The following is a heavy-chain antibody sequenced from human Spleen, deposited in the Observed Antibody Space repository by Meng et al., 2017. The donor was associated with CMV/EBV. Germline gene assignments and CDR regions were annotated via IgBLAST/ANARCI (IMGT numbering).Heavy chain of an antibody. J-gene: IGHJ4*02. Sequence: GSLRLSCTVSGGSISSSCYYWGWIRQPPGKGLEWIGSIYYSGSTYYNPSLRSRVTISVDTSKNQFSLKLSSATAADTAVYYCARLIRGSNWNYVPVEYWGQGTLVTVSS. D-gene: IGHD1-7*01. CDR2: IYYSGST. CDR1: GGSISSSCYY. CDR3: ARLIRGSNWNYVPVEY. V-gene: IGHV4-39*01.